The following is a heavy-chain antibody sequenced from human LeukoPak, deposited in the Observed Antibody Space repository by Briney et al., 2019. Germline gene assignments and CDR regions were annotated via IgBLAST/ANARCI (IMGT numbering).Heavy chain of an antibody. Sequence: GGSLRLSCAASGFTFSSYWMHWVRRAPGKGLVWVSRINTDGSSTSYADSVKGRFTISRDNAKNTLYLQMNSLRAEDTAVYYCAREGKDLDYDFWSGYITYYFDYWGQGTLVTVSS. V-gene: IGHV3-74*01. J-gene: IGHJ4*02. CDR1: GFTFSSYW. CDR2: INTDGSST. D-gene: IGHD3-3*01. CDR3: AREGKDLDYDFWSGYITYYFDY.